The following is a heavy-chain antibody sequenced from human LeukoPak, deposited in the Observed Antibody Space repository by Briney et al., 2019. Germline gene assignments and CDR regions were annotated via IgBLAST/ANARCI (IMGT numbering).Heavy chain of an antibody. V-gene: IGHV4-31*03. CDR3: ARDQGELFSVGNWFDP. CDR1: GASISRGGYY. CDR2: IYDSGIT. D-gene: IGHD1-26*01. J-gene: IGHJ5*02. Sequence: PSETLSLTCTVSGASISRGGYYWNWIRQHPGKGLEWIGYIYDSGITYYNPSLKGRVTISEDTSKNQFSLKLTSVTVADTATYFCARDQGELFSVGNWFDPWGQGILVAVSS.